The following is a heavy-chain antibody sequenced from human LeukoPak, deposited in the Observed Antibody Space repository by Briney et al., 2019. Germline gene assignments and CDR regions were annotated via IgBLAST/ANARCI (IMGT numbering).Heavy chain of an antibody. D-gene: IGHD1-26*01. CDR1: GGSISSSTYY. V-gene: IGHV4-39*01. J-gene: IGHJ4*02. Sequence: SETLSLTCTVSGGSISSSTYYWGWIRQPPGKGLEWIGSIYYSGSTYYNPSLKSRVTISVDTSKNQFSLKLTSLTAADTALYYCASLLVGAGFDYWGQGTLVTVSS. CDR2: IYYSGST. CDR3: ASLLVGAGFDY.